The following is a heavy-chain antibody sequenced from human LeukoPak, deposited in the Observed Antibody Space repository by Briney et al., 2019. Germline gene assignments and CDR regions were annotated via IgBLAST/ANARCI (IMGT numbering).Heavy chain of an antibody. V-gene: IGHV3-48*04. CDR3: ARLQYSFLYGSGSYGVDY. D-gene: IGHD3-10*01. CDR1: GFTFSDYS. Sequence: GGPLSLPCAASGFTFSDYSMNWVRRAPGKGLEWISYIGTDSKTIYYADSVKCRFTISRDNAKNSLYLQMNSLRAEDTAMYYFARLQYSFLYGSGSYGVDYWGQGTLVAVSS. J-gene: IGHJ4*02. CDR2: IGTDSKTI.